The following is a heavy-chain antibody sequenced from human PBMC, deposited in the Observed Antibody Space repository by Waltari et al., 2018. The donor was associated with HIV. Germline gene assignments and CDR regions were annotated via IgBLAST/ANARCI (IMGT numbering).Heavy chain of an antibody. J-gene: IGHJ4*02. CDR3: AASPERPGFEAPLFFFDY. Sequence: VQLVQSGAEMKKPGSSVRVSCKCSRDVFTNFSFNWLRQAPGQRPEWMAEITPVYGTTDTGRKFRGRVTLSADKAASTIYMDLRSLSSGDTAVYYCAASPERPGFEAPLFFFDYWGQGTLITVSS. V-gene: IGHV1-69*13. CDR2: ITPVYGTT. CDR1: RDVFTNFS. D-gene: IGHD5-12*01.